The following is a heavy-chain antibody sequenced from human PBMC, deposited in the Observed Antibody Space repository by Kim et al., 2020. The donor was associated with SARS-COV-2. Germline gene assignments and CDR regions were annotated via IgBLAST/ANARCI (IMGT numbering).Heavy chain of an antibody. Sequence: GGSLRLSCAASGFTFSSYAMSWVRQAPGKGLECVSAISGSGGSTYYADSVKGRFTISRDNSKNTLYLQMNSLRAEDTSVYYCAKDLRYSGYDFWDYWCQGALVSVSS. CDR1: GFTFSSYA. D-gene: IGHD5-12*01. V-gene: IGHV3-23*01. J-gene: IGHJ4*02. CDR2: ISGSGGST. CDR3: AKDLRYSGYDFWDY.